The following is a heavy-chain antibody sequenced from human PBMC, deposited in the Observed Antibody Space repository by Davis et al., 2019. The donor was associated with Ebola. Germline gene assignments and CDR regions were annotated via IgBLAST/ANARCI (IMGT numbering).Heavy chain of an antibody. Sequence: GESLKISCAASGFTFSTYVMNWVRQAPGKGLEWVSVIYSGGSIYYADSVKGRFTISRDKSKNTVYLQMNSLRDEDTAVYYCAREGHMDVWGQGTTVIVSS. CDR1: GFTFSTYV. V-gene: IGHV3-53*01. CDR3: AREGHMDV. J-gene: IGHJ6*02. CDR2: IYSGGSI.